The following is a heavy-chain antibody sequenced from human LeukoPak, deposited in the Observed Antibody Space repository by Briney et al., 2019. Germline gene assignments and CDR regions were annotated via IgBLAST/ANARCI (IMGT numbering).Heavy chain of an antibody. CDR1: GGSISSYY. V-gene: IGHV4-59*01. CDR2: IYYSGST. CDR3: ARDRDSSFDY. J-gene: IGHJ4*02. Sequence: PSETLSLTCTVSGGSISSYYWSWIRQPPGKGLEWIGYIYYSGSTNYNPSLKSRVTISVDTSKNQFSLKLSSATAADTAVYYCARDRDSSFDYWGQGTLVTVSS. D-gene: IGHD6-13*01.